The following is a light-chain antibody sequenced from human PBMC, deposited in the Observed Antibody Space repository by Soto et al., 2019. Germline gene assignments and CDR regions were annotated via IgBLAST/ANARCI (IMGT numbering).Light chain of an antibody. V-gene: IGKV3-15*01. CDR1: ESVTYK. J-gene: IGKJ2*01. CDR2: AAS. Sequence: EIVMTQSPATLSVSPGERATLSCRASESVTYKLAWYQQKPGQAPRLLIYAASTRATGIPARFSGSGSGTEFTLTISSLQPEDFAVYYCQQYNDWYTFGQGTKLEIK. CDR3: QQYNDWYT.